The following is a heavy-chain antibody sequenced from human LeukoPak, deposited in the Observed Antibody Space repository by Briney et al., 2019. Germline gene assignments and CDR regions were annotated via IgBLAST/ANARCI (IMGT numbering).Heavy chain of an antibody. Sequence: SETLSLTCAVYGVSFSGYYWSWIRQPPGKGLEWIGEINHSGSTNYNPSLKSRVAISVDTSKNQFSLKLSSVTAADTAVYYCARLRWGSLDYWGQGTLVTVSS. J-gene: IGHJ4*02. CDR1: GVSFSGYY. D-gene: IGHD4-23*01. V-gene: IGHV4-34*01. CDR2: INHSGST. CDR3: ARLRWGSLDY.